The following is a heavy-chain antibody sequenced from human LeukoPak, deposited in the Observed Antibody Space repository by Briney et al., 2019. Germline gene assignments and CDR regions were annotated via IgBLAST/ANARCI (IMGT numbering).Heavy chain of an antibody. Sequence: PGGSLRLSCAASGFTFSSYSVNWVRQAPGKGLEWVSYISSSSSTIYYADSVKGRFTISRDNAKNSLYLQMNSLRAADTAVYYCARSRRRAWFGELLSSPYGMDVWGQGTTVTVSS. CDR3: ARSRRRAWFGELLSSPYGMDV. CDR1: GFTFSSYS. J-gene: IGHJ6*02. CDR2: ISSSSSTI. V-gene: IGHV3-48*01. D-gene: IGHD3-10*01.